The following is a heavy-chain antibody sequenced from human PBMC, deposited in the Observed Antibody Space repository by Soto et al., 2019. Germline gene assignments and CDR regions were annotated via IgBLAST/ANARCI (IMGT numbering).Heavy chain of an antibody. V-gene: IGHV1-46*03. D-gene: IGHD3-16*02. CDR2: IYPGNGRT. CDR3: ARASLSGYFDI. CDR1: GYTFTGYY. Sequence: QVQLVQSGAEVKKPGASVKVSCTASGYTFTGYYLHWVRQAPGQGPEWMGIIYPGNGRTSNAEKFQGRXTXTRXPSTSTVYMELSSLRSEDTAVYYCARASLSGYFDIWGQGTLVTVSS. J-gene: IGHJ4*02.